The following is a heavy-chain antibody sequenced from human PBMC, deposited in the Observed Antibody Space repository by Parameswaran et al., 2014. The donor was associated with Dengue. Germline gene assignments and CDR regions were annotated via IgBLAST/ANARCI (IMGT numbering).Heavy chain of an antibody. D-gene: IGHD4-17*01. J-gene: IGHJ4*02. V-gene: IGHV2-70*01. Sequence: WIRQPPGKALEWLALIDWDDDKYYSTSLKTRLTISKDTSKNQAVLTMTNMDPVDTATYYCARYHKDGDYVYFDYWGQGTLVTVSS. CDR3: ARYHKDGDYVYFDY. CDR2: IDWDDDK.